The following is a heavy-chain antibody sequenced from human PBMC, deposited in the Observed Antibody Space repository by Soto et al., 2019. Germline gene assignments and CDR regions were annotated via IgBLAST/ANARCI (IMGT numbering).Heavy chain of an antibody. V-gene: IGHV1-69*13. CDR2: IIPIFGTA. J-gene: IGHJ6*02. D-gene: IGHD5-18*01. CDR1: GGTFSSYA. Sequence: ASVKVSCKASGGTFSSYAISWVRQAPGQGLEWMGGIIPIFGTANYAQKFQGRVTITADESTSTAYMELSSLRSEDTAVYYCARGDTAMVTSYYYYGMDVWGQGTTVTVSS. CDR3: ARGDTAMVTSYYYYGMDV.